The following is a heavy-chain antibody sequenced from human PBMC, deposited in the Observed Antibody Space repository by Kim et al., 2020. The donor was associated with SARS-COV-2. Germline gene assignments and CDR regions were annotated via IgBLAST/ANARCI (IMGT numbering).Heavy chain of an antibody. CDR2: IIPILGIA. Sequence: SVKVSCKASGGTFSSYAISWVRQAPGQGLEWMGRIIPILGIANYAQKFQGRVTITADKSTSTAYMELSSLRSEDTAVYYCARDGVVVAATYYYYGMDVWGQGTTVTVSS. CDR1: GGTFSSYA. V-gene: IGHV1-69*04. D-gene: IGHD2-15*01. CDR3: ARDGVVVAATYYYYGMDV. J-gene: IGHJ6*02.